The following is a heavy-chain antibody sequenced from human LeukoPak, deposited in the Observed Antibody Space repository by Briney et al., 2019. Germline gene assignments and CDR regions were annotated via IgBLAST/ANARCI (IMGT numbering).Heavy chain of an antibody. CDR1: GGSISSYY. D-gene: IGHD6-13*01. Sequence: SETLSLTCTVSGGSISSYYWSWIRQPPGKGLEWIGNIYYSGSTNYNPSLKSRVTMSVDTSKNQFSLKLSSVTAADTAVYYCARGDSRIAAAGTDYYYYMDVWGKGTTVTVSS. V-gene: IGHV4-59*12. CDR2: IYYSGST. J-gene: IGHJ6*03. CDR3: ARGDSRIAAAGTDYYYYMDV.